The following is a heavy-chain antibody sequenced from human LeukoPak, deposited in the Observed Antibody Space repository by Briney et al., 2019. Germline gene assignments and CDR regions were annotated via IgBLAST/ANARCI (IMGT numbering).Heavy chain of an antibody. J-gene: IGHJ4*02. V-gene: IGHV3-23*01. Sequence: PGGSLRLSFAASGFTFSSYAMSWVRQAPGKGLEWVSAISGSGGSTYYADSVKGRFTISRDNSKNTLYLQMNSLRAEDTAVYYCAKGIAAAGPSLPDYWGQGTLVTVSS. D-gene: IGHD6-13*01. CDR1: GFTFSSYA. CDR3: AKGIAAAGPSLPDY. CDR2: ISGSGGST.